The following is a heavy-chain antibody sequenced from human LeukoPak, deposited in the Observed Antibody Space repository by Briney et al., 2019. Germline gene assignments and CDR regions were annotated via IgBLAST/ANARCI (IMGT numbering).Heavy chain of an antibody. J-gene: IGHJ4*02. CDR3: AKVGLTGYPYYFDY. CDR2: IYSGGST. V-gene: IGHV3-53*01. Sequence: GGSLRLSCAASGFTINNNYMSWVRQAPGRGLEWVSVIYSGGSTYYADSVKGRFTISRDNSKNTLYLQMNSLTPEDTAVYYCAKVGLTGYPYYFDYWGQGTLVTVSS. CDR1: GFTINNNY. D-gene: IGHD3-9*01.